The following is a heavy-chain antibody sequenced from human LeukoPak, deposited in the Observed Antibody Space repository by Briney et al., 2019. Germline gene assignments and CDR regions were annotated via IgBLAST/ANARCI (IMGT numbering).Heavy chain of an antibody. Sequence: SETLSLTCTVSGGSISSSSYYWGWIRQPPGKGLEWIGSIYYSGSTYYNPSLKSRVTISVDTSKNQFSLQLNSVTPEDTAVYYCAREVGLERGRDYYYYMDVWGKGTTVTVSS. CDR3: AREVGLERGRDYYYYMDV. V-gene: IGHV4-39*02. CDR2: IYYSGST. J-gene: IGHJ6*03. D-gene: IGHD1-1*01. CDR1: GGSISSSSYY.